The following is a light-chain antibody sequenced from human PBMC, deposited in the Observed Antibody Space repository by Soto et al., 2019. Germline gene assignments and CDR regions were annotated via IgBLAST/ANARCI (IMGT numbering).Light chain of an antibody. CDR2: DVS. V-gene: IGLV2-14*01. CDR3: RSYTSSSTLHV. Sequence: QSALTQPASVSGSPGQSITISCTGTSSDVGGYNYVSWYQQHPGKAPKLMIYDVSNRPSGVSNRFSGSKSGNTASLTISGLQAEDEADYYCRSYTSSSTLHVFGTGTKSPS. J-gene: IGLJ1*01. CDR1: SSDVGGYNY.